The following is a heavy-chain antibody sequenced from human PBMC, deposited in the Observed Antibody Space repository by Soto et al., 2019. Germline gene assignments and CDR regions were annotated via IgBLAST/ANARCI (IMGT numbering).Heavy chain of an antibody. CDR3: AISGGLTGDDSPSGYGMAV. J-gene: IGHJ6*02. CDR2: TYYRSKWYI. CDR1: GDSVSSNDTA. D-gene: IGHD7-27*01. V-gene: IGHV6-1*02. Sequence: QVQLQQSGPGLVKPSQTLSLTCAVSGDSVSSNDTAWNWIRQSPSRGLEWLGRTYYRSKWYIDYAVSVKSRITIKPDTSKNHFFLELNSATPEDTAVYYCAISGGLTGDDSPSGYGMAVWGQGTTVTVSS.